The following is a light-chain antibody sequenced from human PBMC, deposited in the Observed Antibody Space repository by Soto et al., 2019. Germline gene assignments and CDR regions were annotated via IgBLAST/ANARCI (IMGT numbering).Light chain of an antibody. J-gene: IGKJ2*01. V-gene: IGKV1-39*01. CDR1: QSIDNF. Sequence: DIQMTQSPSSLSASVGDRVTITCRPSQSIDNFLNWYQQKPGKAPNLLIYAASSFQSVVSSRFSGSGSGTDFTLTISSLQPEDSATYYCQHSYSLPYTFGQGTKVDIK. CDR3: QHSYSLPYT. CDR2: AAS.